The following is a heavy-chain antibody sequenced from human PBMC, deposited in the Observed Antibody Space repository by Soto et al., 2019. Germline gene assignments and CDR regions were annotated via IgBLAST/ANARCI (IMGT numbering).Heavy chain of an antibody. J-gene: IGHJ4*02. Sequence: SVKVSCNASGGTFSSYSISWVRQAPGQGLEWMGGIIPIFGTANYAQKFQGRVTITADESTSTAYMELSSLRSEDTAVYYCASGPGRAIFGVVNFDYWGQGTLVTVSS. CDR1: GGTFSSYS. CDR2: IIPIFGTA. V-gene: IGHV1-69*13. D-gene: IGHD3-3*01. CDR3: ASGPGRAIFGVVNFDY.